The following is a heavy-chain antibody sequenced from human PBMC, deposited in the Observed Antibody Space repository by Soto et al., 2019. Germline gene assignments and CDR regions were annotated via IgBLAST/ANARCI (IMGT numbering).Heavy chain of an antibody. CDR2: IYYSGRT. CDR3: ARGYCSSTICYIWDNWFDP. D-gene: IGHD2-2*02. CDR1: GGSISSYY. V-gene: IGHV4-59*01. J-gene: IGHJ5*02. Sequence: QVQLQESGPGLVKPSETLSLTCTVSGGSISSYYWSWIRQPPGKGLEWIGYIYYSGRTNYNPSLKSRAPXSXDXXKNQCSLKLSSVTAADTAVYYCARGYCSSTICYIWDNWFDPWGQGTLVTVSS.